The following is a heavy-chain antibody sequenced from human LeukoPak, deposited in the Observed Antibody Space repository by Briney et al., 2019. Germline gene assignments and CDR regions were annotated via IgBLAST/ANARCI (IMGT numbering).Heavy chain of an antibody. D-gene: IGHD2-21*01. CDR2: IIPILGIA. CDR1: GGTFSSYT. Sequence: SVKVSCKASGGTFSSYTISWVRQAPGQGLEWMGRIIPILGIANYAQKFQGRVTITTDESTSTAYMELSSLRSEDTAVYYCARDGGGAPDDAFDIWGQGTMVTVSS. CDR3: ARDGGGAPDDAFDI. V-gene: IGHV1-69*16. J-gene: IGHJ3*02.